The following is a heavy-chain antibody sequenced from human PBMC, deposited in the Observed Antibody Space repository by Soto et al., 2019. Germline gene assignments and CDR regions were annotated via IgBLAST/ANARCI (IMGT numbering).Heavy chain of an antibody. V-gene: IGHV1-3*01. Sequence: GPSVKVSCKASGYTFTSYAMHWVRQAPGQRLEWMGWINAGNGNTKYSQKFQGRVTITRDTSASTAYMELSSLRSEDTAVYYCARDGGTAMVTAFDYWGQGTLVTVSS. J-gene: IGHJ4*02. D-gene: IGHD5-18*01. CDR2: INAGNGNT. CDR1: GYTFTSYA. CDR3: ARDGGTAMVTAFDY.